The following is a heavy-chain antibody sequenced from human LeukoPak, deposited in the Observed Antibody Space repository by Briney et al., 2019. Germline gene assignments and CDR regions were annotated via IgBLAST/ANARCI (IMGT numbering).Heavy chain of an antibody. V-gene: IGHV1-24*01. CDR2: FDPEDGET. Sequence: AASVKVSCKVSGYTLTELSMHWVRQAPGKGLEWMGGFDPEDGETIYAQKFQGRVTMTEDTSTDTAYMELSSLRSEDTAVYYCATGVYYDSSGYYFDYWGQGTLVTVSS. D-gene: IGHD3-22*01. J-gene: IGHJ4*02. CDR3: ATGVYYDSSGYYFDY. CDR1: GYTLTELS.